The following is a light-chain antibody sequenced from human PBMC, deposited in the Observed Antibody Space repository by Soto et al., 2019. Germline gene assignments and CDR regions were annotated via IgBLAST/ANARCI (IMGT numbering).Light chain of an antibody. CDR2: GAS. CDR1: QRIPNNF. CDR3: QQYGRSAFT. J-gene: IGKJ2*01. V-gene: IGKV3-20*01. Sequence: EIVLTQSPVTLSLSPGERATLSCRASQRIPNNFLAWFQQKPGLPPRLLISGASTRASGIPDRFSGSGSGTDFALTISRLEPEDFAVYYCQQYGRSAFTFGQGTKLHIK.